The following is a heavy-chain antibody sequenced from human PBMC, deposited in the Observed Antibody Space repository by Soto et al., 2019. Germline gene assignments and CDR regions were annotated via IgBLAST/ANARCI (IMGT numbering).Heavy chain of an antibody. CDR3: ATCSGGSCYSSRYYYYGMDV. CDR2: IIPLFGTA. V-gene: IGHV1-69*01. J-gene: IGHJ6*02. Sequence: QVQLVQSGAEVKKPGSSVKVSCKASGGTFSSYAISWVRQAPGQGLEWLGGIIPLFGTANYEQKFQVRVTITADESMSTAYMELSSLRSEDTAVYYCATCSGGSCYSSRYYYYGMDVWGQGTTVTVSS. D-gene: IGHD2-15*01. CDR1: GGTFSSYA.